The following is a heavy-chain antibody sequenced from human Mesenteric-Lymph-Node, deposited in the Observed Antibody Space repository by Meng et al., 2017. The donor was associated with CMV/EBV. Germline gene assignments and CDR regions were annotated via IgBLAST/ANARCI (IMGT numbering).Heavy chain of an antibody. V-gene: IGHV4-34*01. D-gene: IGHD3-9*01. J-gene: IGHJ4*02. Sequence: QVHVHQLGPGLLKPAETLSVTCAVYGGSFSGYYWNWIRQSPEKGLEWIGEINHSGSTTYNPSFTSRIIISVDTSTNQISLNMSSVTAADTAVYYCARGSSYNILTGYFDYWGQGALVTVSS. CDR1: GGSFSGYY. CDR3: ARGSSYNILTGYFDY. CDR2: INHSGST.